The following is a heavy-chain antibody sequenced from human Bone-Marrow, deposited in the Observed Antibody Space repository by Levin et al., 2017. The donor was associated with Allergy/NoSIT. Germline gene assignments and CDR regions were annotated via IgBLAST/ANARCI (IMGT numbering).Heavy chain of an antibody. V-gene: IGHV3-23*01. D-gene: IGHD1-7*01. CDR3: GKDRVGGTTVAEATF. Sequence: ETLSLTCAASGFAFNNYAMSWVRQAPGKGLEWVSVISGSGTRTYYADSVKGRFTISRDNSKNTVYLQMNSLRAEDTAFYYCGKDRVGGTTVAEATFWGRGTLVTVSS. CDR1: GFAFNNYA. J-gene: IGHJ4*02. CDR2: ISGSGTRT.